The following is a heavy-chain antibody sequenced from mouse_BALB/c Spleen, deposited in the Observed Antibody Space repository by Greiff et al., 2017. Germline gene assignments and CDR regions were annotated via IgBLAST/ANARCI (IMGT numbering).Heavy chain of an antibody. CDR3: ARQSPYAGFAY. D-gene: IGHD6-5*01. Sequence: EVQGVESGGGLVQPGGSLKLSCAASGFTFSSYTMSWVRQTPEKRLEWVAYISNGGGSTYYPDTVKGRFTISRDNAKNTLYLQLSSLKSEDTAMYYCARQSPYAGFAYWGQGTLVTVSA. CDR2: ISNGGGST. V-gene: IGHV5-12-2*01. CDR1: GFTFSSYT. J-gene: IGHJ3*01.